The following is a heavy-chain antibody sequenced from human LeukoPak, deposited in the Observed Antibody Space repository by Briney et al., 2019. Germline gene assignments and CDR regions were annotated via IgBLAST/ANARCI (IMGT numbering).Heavy chain of an antibody. D-gene: IGHD4-17*01. V-gene: IGHV1-46*01. J-gene: IGHJ3*02. CDR1: GYTFTSYY. CDR2: INPSGGST. CDR3: ARVFITMVTTYLDAFDI. Sequence: ASVKVSCKASGYTFTSYYMHWVRQAPGQGLEWMGIINPSGGSTSYAQKFQGRVTMTRDTSTSTVYMELSSLRSEDTAVYYCARVFITMVTTYLDAFDIWGQGTMVTVSS.